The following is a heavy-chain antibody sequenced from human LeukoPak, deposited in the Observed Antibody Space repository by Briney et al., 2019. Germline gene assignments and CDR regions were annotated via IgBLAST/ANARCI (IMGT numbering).Heavy chain of an antibody. V-gene: IGHV4-39*01. J-gene: IGHJ3*02. CDR2: MYYSGTT. CDR3: ARHTTIFGVVTESNDAFDI. Sequence: SETLSLTCTVSGGSISSSSYYWGWIRQPPGKGLEWIASMYYSGTTYYNPSLKSRVAISVDTSKNQFSLKLSSVTAADTAMYYCARHTTIFGVVTESNDAFDIWGQGTMVTVSS. D-gene: IGHD3-3*01. CDR1: GGSISSSSYY.